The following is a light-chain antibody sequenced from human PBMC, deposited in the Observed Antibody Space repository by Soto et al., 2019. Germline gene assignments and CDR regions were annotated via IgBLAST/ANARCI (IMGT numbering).Light chain of an antibody. J-gene: IGKJ2*01. CDR2: GAS. CDR1: QNLSRN. Sequence: EMVMTQSPATLSVSPGERATLSCRASQNLSRNLAWYQQQPGQAPRLLIYGASTRATGIPARFSGSGSGTDFILTISSLQSEDFAVYYWQQYDNWPHTFGQGTKLEIK. V-gene: IGKV3-15*01. CDR3: QQYDNWPHT.